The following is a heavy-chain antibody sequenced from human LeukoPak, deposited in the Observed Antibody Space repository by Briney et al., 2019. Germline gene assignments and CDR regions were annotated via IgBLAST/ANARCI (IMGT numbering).Heavy chain of an antibody. J-gene: IGHJ4*02. CDR2: INHSGST. V-gene: IGHV4-38-2*02. D-gene: IGHD2-15*01. CDR3: ARREAAYFDY. CDR1: GYSIGSSYY. Sequence: SETLSLTCTVSGYSIGSSYYWVWIRQAPGKGLEWIGEINHSGSTNYNPSLKSRVTISVDTSKNQFSLKLSSVTAADTAVYYCARREAAYFDYWGQGTLVTVSS.